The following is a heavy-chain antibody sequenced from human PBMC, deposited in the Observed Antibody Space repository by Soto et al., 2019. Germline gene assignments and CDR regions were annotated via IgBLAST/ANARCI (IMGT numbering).Heavy chain of an antibody. V-gene: IGHV4-34*01. CDR3: AIGTRYYDSMGFGPARGRWFAL. J-gene: IGHJ5*02. Sequence: PSETMSLTCAVYGGSFSGYYWSWIRQPPGKGLEWIGEINHSGSTNYNPSLKSRVTISVDTSKNQFSLKLSSVTAADTAVYYCAIGTRYYDSMGFGPARGRWFALWGKGTLVTVSS. CDR1: GGSFSGYY. CDR2: INHSGST. D-gene: IGHD3-22*01.